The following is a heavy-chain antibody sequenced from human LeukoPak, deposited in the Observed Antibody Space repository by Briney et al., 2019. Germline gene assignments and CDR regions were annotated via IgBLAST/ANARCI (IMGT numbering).Heavy chain of an antibody. CDR2: IYHSGST. Sequence: SETLSLTRAVSGGSISSGGYSWSWIRQPPGKGLEWIGYIYHSGSTYYNPSLKSRVTISVDRSKNQFSLKLSSVTAADTAVYYCASSLCSSTSCYTGVAFDIWGQGTMVTVSS. D-gene: IGHD2-2*02. J-gene: IGHJ3*02. V-gene: IGHV4-30-2*01. CDR1: GGSISSGGYS. CDR3: ASSLCSSTSCYTGVAFDI.